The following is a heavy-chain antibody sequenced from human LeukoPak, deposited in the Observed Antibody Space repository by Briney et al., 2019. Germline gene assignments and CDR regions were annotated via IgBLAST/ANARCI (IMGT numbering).Heavy chain of an antibody. CDR3: ARQTGAAAAKGGYYFDY. J-gene: IGHJ4*02. V-gene: IGHV3-74*01. Sequence: VSRINKDGSSTSYADSVKGRFTISRDNAKNTLYLQMNRLRADDTAVYYCARQTGAAAAKGGYYFDYWGQGTLVTVSS. D-gene: IGHD6-13*01. CDR2: INKDGSST.